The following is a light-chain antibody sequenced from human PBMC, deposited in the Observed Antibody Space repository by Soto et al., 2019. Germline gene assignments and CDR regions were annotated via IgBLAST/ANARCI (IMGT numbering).Light chain of an antibody. CDR2: SLS. V-gene: IGKV2-40*01. Sequence: DLVMTQTPLSLPVSPGEPASISCRSSQSLLDSDNRNTYLDWFYQRPGQSPQLLIYSLSNRASGVPDRFSGSGSGTDFTLKISRVEAEDVGVYYCMQRKEFPWTFGQGTKVEIK. CDR1: QSLLDSDNRNTY. J-gene: IGKJ1*01. CDR3: MQRKEFPWT.